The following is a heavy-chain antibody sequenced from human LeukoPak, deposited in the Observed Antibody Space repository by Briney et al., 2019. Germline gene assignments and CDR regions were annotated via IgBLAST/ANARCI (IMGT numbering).Heavy chain of an antibody. CDR3: ARDPRGIAVAGTPLNWFDP. CDR2: IIPILGIA. V-gene: IGHV1-69*04. Sequence: GASVKVSCKASGGTFSSYAISWVRQAPGQGLEWMGRIIPILGIANYAQEFQGRVTITADKSTSTAYMELSSLRSEDTAVYYCARDPRGIAVAGTPLNWFDPWGQGTLVTVSS. CDR1: GGTFSSYA. D-gene: IGHD6-19*01. J-gene: IGHJ5*02.